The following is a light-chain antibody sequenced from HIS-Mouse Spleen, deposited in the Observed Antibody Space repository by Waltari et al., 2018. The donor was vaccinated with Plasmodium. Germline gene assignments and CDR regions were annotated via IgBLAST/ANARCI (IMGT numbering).Light chain of an antibody. Sequence: SYELTQPPSVSVSPGQTASITCSGDKLGDKYACWYQQKPGQSPVLVIYQASKRPSGLPERFSGSNSGNTATMTISGTQAMDEADYYCQACDSSTYVFGTGTKVTVL. V-gene: IGLV3-1*01. CDR1: KLGDKY. CDR2: QAS. CDR3: QACDSSTYV. J-gene: IGLJ1*01.